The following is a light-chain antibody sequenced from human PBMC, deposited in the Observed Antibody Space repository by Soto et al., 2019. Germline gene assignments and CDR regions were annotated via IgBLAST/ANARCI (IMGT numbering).Light chain of an antibody. Sequence: EIVLTQSPGTLSFSPEERATLSCRARQSVSSSLAWYQQKPGQAPRLLIHGASSRATGIPDRFSGSRSGTDFTLTISRLEPEDFAVYYCQQYGSSPPLTFGGGTKVEIK. CDR2: GAS. J-gene: IGKJ4*01. CDR3: QQYGSSPPLT. CDR1: QSVSSS. V-gene: IGKV3-20*01.